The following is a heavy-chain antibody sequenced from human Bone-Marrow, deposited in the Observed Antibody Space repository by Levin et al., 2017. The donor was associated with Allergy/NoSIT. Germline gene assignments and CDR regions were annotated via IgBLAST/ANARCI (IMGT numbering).Heavy chain of an antibody. Sequence: GGSLRLSCAASGFTFSSYSMNWVRQAPGKGLEWVSYISSSSSTIYYADSVKGRFTISRDNAKNSLYLQMNSLRDEDTAVYYCASERRRGRRDHHYCYGIDLWGQGTTVTVYS. D-gene: IGHD5-24*01. CDR1: GFTFSSYS. J-gene: IGHJ6*02. CDR2: ISSSSSTI. CDR3: ASERRRGRRDHHYCYGIDL. V-gene: IGHV3-48*02.